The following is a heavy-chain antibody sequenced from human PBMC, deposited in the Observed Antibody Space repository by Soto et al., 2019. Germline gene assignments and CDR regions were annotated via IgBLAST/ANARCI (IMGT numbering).Heavy chain of an antibody. CDR3: ARESHDILSGPPWVWYFDL. V-gene: IGHV4-34*01. Sequence: QVQLQQWGAGPLRPLETLSLTCGVSGGSFSGYYWAWIRQSPGKGLEWIGEINDRGSINYNPSLKSRVSISVDTSKNHCSLSLRSVTAAGTAVYYCARESHDILSGPPWVWYFDLWGRGTLVTVSS. J-gene: IGHJ2*01. CDR2: INDRGSI. CDR1: GGSFSGYY. D-gene: IGHD3-9*01.